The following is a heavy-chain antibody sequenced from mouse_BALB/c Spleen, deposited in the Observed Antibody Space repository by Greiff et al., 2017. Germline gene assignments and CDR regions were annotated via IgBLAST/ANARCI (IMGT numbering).Heavy chain of an antibody. Sequence: VQLVESGPGLVAPSQSLSITCTVSGFSLTGYGVNWVRQPPGKGLEWLGMIWGDGSTDYNSALKSRLSISKDNSKSQVFLKMNSLQTDDTARYYCARDASPYGSYWYFDVWGAGTTVTVSS. CDR2: IWGDGST. J-gene: IGHJ1*01. V-gene: IGHV2-6-7*01. D-gene: IGHD1-1*01. CDR3: ARDASPYGSYWYFDV. CDR1: GFSLTGYG.